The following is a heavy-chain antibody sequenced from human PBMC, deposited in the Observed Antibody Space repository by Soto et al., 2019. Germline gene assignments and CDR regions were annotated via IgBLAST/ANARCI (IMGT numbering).Heavy chain of an antibody. V-gene: IGHV1-18*01. CDR2: ISPHNDRT. J-gene: IGHJ3*02. CDR1: GYNFTSYG. CDR3: ARDLYYSSGRYFDHDAFDI. Sequence: QVQLVQSGADVKKPGASVKVSCKASGYNFTSYGISWVRQAPGQGLEWMGWISPHNDRTKYARRFQDRVTMTTETPTGTVYMEPASLRSDDTAVYYCARDLYYSSGRYFDHDAFDIWGQGTVVTVSS. D-gene: IGHD6-19*01.